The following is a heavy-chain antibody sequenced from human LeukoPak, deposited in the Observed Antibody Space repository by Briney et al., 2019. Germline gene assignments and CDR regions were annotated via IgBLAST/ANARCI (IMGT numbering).Heavy chain of an antibody. D-gene: IGHD5-24*01. Sequence: GGSLRLSCAASGFTFSDYSMNWVRQAPGKGLEWISYIGIDSGNTNYADSVKGRFTISGDKAKNSLYLQMNSLRVEDTAVYYCARDYKYAFDNWGEGTLVTVSS. CDR1: GFTFSDYS. CDR3: ARDYKYAFDN. J-gene: IGHJ4*02. V-gene: IGHV3-48*01. CDR2: IGIDSGNT.